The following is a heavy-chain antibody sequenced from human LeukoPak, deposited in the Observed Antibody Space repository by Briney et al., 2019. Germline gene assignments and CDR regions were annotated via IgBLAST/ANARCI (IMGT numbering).Heavy chain of an antibody. V-gene: IGHV3-23*01. CDR3: AKQIDYRIKYFDY. J-gene: IGHJ4*02. Sequence: PGGSLRLSCAASGFTFKNYAMSWVRQAPGKGLVWVSTISGPGSTTYYADSVEGRFTISRDDSKNTLYLQMSSLRAEDTAVYYCAKQIDYRIKYFDYWGQGTLVTVSS. CDR1: GFTFKNYA. D-gene: IGHD4-11*01. CDR2: ISGPGSTT.